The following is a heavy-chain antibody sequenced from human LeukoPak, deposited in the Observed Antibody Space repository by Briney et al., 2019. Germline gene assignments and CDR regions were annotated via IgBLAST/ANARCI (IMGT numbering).Heavy chain of an antibody. V-gene: IGHV4-39*07. D-gene: IGHD5-18*01. CDR1: GGSISSSSYY. CDR2: IYYSGST. J-gene: IGHJ4*02. Sequence: SETLSLTCTVSGGSISSSSYYWGWIRQPPGKGLEWIGGIYYSGSTYYNPSLKSRVTISVDTSKNQFSLKLSSVTAADTAVYYCARDPGRALSYGYSYFDYWGQGTLVTVSS. CDR3: ARDPGRALSYGYSYFDY.